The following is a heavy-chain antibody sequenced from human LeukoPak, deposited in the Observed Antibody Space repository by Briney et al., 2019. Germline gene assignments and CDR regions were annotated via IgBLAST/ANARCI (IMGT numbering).Heavy chain of an antibody. D-gene: IGHD2-2*01. CDR3: AVGYCSSTSCYAGDYYYGMDV. CDR2: IYYSGST. Sequence: SETLSLTCTVSGGSISSGGYYWSWIRQHPGKGLEWMGYIYYSGSTYYNPSLKSRVTISVDTSKNQFSLKLSSVTAADTAVYYCAVGYCSSTSCYAGDYYYGMDVWGQGTTVTVSS. V-gene: IGHV4-31*03. J-gene: IGHJ6*02. CDR1: GGSISSGGYY.